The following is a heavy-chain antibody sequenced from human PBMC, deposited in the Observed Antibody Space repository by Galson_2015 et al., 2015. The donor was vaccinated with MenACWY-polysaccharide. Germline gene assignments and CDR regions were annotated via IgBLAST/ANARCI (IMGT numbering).Heavy chain of an antibody. J-gene: IGHJ6*02. CDR2: ISKSGDSI. Sequence: SLRLSCAASGFSLGAWYMSWLRQAPGKGLGWLSYISKSGDSIYYGDSVKGRFAISRDNAKNSLYLQLNSLEVEDTAIYYCARGHYGLDVWVQGTTVTVSS. CDR3: ARGHYGLDV. CDR1: GFSLGAWY. V-gene: IGHV3-11*01.